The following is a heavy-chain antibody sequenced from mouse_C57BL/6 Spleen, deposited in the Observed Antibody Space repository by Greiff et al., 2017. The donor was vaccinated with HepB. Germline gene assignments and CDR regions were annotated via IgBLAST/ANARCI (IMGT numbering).Heavy chain of an antibody. D-gene: IGHD1-1*01. CDR2: ISDGGSYT. CDR3: AREGGSRSYYAMDY. V-gene: IGHV5-4*01. Sequence: EVKVVESGGGLVKPGGSLKLSCAASGFTFSSYAMSWVRQTPEKRLEWVATISDGGSYTYYPDNVKGRFTISRDNAKNNLYLQMSHLKSEDTAMYYCAREGGSRSYYAMDYWGQGTSVTVSS. CDR1: GFTFSSYA. J-gene: IGHJ4*01.